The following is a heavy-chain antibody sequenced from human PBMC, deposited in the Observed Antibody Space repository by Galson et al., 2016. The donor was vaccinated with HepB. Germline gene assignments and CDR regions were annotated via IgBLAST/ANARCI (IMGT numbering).Heavy chain of an antibody. J-gene: IGHJ4*02. Sequence: SLRLSCAAPGFVFSNFGLSWVRQAPGKGLEWVASISTRRTTYYSDSVQGRFTISRDNSNNTLYLQMTGLRAEDTAVYYCAKERLVRRIFDHWGQGTLLTVSS. CDR1: GFVFSNFG. D-gene: IGHD1-1*01. CDR2: ISTRRTT. V-gene: IGHV3-23*01. CDR3: AKERLVRRIFDH.